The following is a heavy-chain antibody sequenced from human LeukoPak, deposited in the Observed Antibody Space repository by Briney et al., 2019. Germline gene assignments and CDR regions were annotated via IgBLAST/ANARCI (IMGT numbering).Heavy chain of an antibody. CDR1: GYTFTSYG. D-gene: IGHD1-26*01. V-gene: IGHV1-2*02. CDR3: ARDASGSYDY. J-gene: IGHJ4*02. CDR2: INPNSGGT. Sequence: ASVKVSCKASGYTFTSYGISWVRQAPGQGLEWMGWINPNSGGTNYAQKFQGRVTMTRDTSISTAYMELSRLRSDDTAVYYCARDASGSYDYWGQGTLVTVSS.